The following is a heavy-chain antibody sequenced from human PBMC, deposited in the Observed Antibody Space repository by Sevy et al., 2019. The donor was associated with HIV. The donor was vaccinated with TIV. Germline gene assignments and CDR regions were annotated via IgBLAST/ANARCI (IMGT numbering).Heavy chain of an antibody. CDR3: ARGRHIVVF. CDR1: GTSVTTYY. J-gene: IGHJ4*02. D-gene: IGHD2-21*01. V-gene: IGHV4-59*02. Sequence: SETLSLTCTVSGTSVTTYYWTWIRQSPGKGLEWIGHTHYSDETNYNPSLESRVTISMDTSKNQFSLRLTSVSPTDTAIYYCARGRHIVVFWAQGALVTVSS. CDR2: THYSDET.